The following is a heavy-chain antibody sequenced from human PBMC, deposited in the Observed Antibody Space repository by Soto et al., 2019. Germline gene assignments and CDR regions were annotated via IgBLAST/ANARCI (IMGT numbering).Heavy chain of an antibody. J-gene: IGHJ5*02. V-gene: IGHV3-74*01. CDR2: INTDGTNS. CDR1: GLTFNRYW. D-gene: IGHD2-15*01. CDR3: AREFCSGGNCYTYYFDP. Sequence: VLAGGSLRLSCAASGLTFNRYWMHWVRHAPGKGLVWVSHINTDGTNSNYADSVKGRFTISRDNAKSTLFLQMNSLRDEDTAVYYCAREFCSGGNCYTYYFDPWGQGIPVTVSS.